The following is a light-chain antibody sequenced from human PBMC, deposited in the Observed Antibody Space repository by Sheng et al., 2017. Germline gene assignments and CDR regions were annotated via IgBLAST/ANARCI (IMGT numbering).Light chain of an antibody. Sequence: SYELTQPPSMSVAAGQTASITCSGDKLGDKYVSWYQQRPGQSPILLIYKDSLRPSEIPERFSGSNSGNTATLTISETQAVDEADYYCQTWDSSTAFFGGGTQLTVL. CDR2: KDS. J-gene: IGLJ7*01. V-gene: IGLV3-1*01. CDR1: KLGDKY. CDR3: QTWDSSTAF.